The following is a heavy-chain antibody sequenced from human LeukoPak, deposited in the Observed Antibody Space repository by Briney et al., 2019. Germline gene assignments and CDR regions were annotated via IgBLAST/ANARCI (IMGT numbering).Heavy chain of an antibody. J-gene: IGHJ3*02. CDR1: GGSISSSSYY. V-gene: IGHV4-39*07. CDR3: ASPDSSGLEAGVWGAFDI. CDR2: IYYSGST. D-gene: IGHD3-22*01. Sequence: SETLSLTCTVSGGSISSSSYYWGWIRQPPGKGLEWIGSIYYSGSTYYNPSLKSRVTISVDTSKNQFSLKLSSVTAADTAVYYCASPDSSGLEAGVWGAFDIWGQGTMVTVSS.